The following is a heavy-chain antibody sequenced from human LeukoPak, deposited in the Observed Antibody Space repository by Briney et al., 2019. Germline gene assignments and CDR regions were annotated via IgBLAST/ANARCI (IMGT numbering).Heavy chain of an antibody. J-gene: IGHJ4*02. Sequence: GGSLRLSCAASGFSFSNYAMSWVRQAPGKGLEWLSSISGRRGGTNHADSVKGRFTISRDNARNSLYLQMNSLRAEDTALYYCGSTNSFSYWGQGTLVTVSS. CDR3: GSTNSFSY. D-gene: IGHD2-2*01. CDR2: ISGRRGGT. CDR1: GFSFSNYA. V-gene: IGHV3-23*01.